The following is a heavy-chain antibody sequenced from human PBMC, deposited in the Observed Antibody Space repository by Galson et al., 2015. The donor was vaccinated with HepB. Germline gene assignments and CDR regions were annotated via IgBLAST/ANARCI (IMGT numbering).Heavy chain of an antibody. Sequence: SETLSLTCTISGASIGSYYWGWIRQPPGKGLEWIAYINYGGSTEYNPSLQSRVTISGDTSKNQVSLRLSSVTAADTAVYFCVRSNIVVFREVIPYWYFDLWGRGTLVTVSS. CDR2: INYGGST. D-gene: IGHD3-10*01. J-gene: IGHJ2*01. CDR3: VRSNIVVFREVIPYWYFDL. CDR1: GASIGSYY. V-gene: IGHV4-59*01.